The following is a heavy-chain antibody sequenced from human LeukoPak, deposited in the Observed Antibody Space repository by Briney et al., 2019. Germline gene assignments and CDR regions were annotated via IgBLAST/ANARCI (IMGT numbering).Heavy chain of an antibody. CDR3: TTRPYCSSTSCSFQNDP. CDR2: IKSKTDGGTI. V-gene: IGHV3-15*07. D-gene: IGHD2-2*01. J-gene: IGHJ5*02. CDR1: GFTFSNAW. Sequence: KSGGSLRLSCAASGFTFSNAWMNWVRQAPGKGLEWVGRIKSKTDGGTIDYAAPVKGRFTISRDDSKNTLYLQMNSLKTEDTAVYYCTTRPYCSSTSCSFQNDPWGQGTLVTVSS.